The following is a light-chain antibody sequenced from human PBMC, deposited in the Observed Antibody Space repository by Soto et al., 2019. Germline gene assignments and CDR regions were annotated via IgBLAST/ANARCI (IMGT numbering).Light chain of an antibody. J-gene: IGLJ1*01. Sequence: QSALTQPASVSGSPGQSITIACTGTNRDVGSYNLVSWYQQRPGEAPKLIISEVSDRPSGVSNRFSGSKSGNTASLTISGLQSEDEADYYCSSYTSTTTLVFGSGTKVTVL. CDR2: EVS. V-gene: IGLV2-14*01. CDR3: SSYTSTTTLV. CDR1: NRDVGSYNL.